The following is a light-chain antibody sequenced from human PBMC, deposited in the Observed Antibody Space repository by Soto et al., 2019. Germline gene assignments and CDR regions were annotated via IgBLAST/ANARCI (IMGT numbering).Light chain of an antibody. J-gene: IGKJ4*01. V-gene: IGKV3-11*01. Sequence: TLSMSPGERATLSCRASQSVSSYLAWYQQKPGQAPRLLIYDASNRATGIPARFSGSGSGTDFTLTISSLEPEDFAVYYCQQRSNWLVTFGGGTKVDIK. CDR2: DAS. CDR1: QSVSSY. CDR3: QQRSNWLVT.